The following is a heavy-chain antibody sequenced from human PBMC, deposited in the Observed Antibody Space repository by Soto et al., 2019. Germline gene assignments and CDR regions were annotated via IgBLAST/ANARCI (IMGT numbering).Heavy chain of an antibody. V-gene: IGHV4-4*07. D-gene: IGHD6-13*01. J-gene: IGHJ5*02. CDR2: IYTSGST. CDR3: AREGQQRNFDP. Sequence: PSDPLDLTCTVSGGSISSYYWSWIRQPAGKGLEWIGRIYTSGSTNYNPSLKSRVTMSVDTSKNQFSLELSSVTAADTAVYYCAREGQQRNFDPWGKETLVTVSS. CDR1: GGSISSYY.